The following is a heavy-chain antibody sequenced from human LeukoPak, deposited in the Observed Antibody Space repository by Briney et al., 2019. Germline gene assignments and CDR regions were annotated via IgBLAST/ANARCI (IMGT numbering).Heavy chain of an antibody. V-gene: IGHV3-33*01. CDR1: GFTFSSCG. CDR2: IWYDGSDK. D-gene: IGHD3-10*01. CDR3: ARGRTYYYGSGSYFDI. Sequence: PGGSLRLSCAASGFTFSSCGMHWVRQAPGKGLEWVAVIWYDGSDKYYADSVKGRFTVSRDNSKNTLYLQMNSLRAEDTAVYYCARGRTYYYGSGSYFDIWGQGTMVTVSS. J-gene: IGHJ3*02.